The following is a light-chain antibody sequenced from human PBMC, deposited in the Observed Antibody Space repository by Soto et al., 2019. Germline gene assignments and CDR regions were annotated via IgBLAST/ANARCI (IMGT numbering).Light chain of an antibody. Sequence: EIVMTQSPVTLSVSPGERATLSCRASQSVSSNLAWYQQKPGQAPRLLIYGASTRATGIPARFSGSGSGTEFTLTISSLQSEDFAVYYCQQYNNWLLITFGQGTRLDIK. J-gene: IGKJ5*01. CDR2: GAS. V-gene: IGKV3-15*01. CDR1: QSVSSN. CDR3: QQYNNWLLIT.